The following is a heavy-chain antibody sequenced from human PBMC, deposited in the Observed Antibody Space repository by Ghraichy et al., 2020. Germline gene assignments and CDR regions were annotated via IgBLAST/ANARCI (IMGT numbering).Heavy chain of an antibody. Sequence: ASVKVSCKASGYTFTSYAMHWVRQAPRQRLEWMGWINAGNGNTKYSQKFQGRVTITRDTSASTAYMELSSLRSEDTAVYYCARDHAKANYDFWGGYYYFDYWGQGTLVTVSS. D-gene: IGHD3-3*01. CDR2: INAGNGNT. J-gene: IGHJ4*02. CDR1: GYTFTSYA. V-gene: IGHV1-3*01. CDR3: ARDHAKANYDFWGGYYYFDY.